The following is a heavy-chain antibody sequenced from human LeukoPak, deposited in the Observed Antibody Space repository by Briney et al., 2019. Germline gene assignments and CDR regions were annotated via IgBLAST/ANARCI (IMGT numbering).Heavy chain of an antibody. V-gene: IGHV3-66*02. Sequence: RGSLGLSSAASGFSVSNHYMAWVRQAPGRRLEWVSFIWADGTTFYTDSVRGRFTVSRDQFKNTLYLQMSSLRPDDTALYYCARDGAGIESWVELDPWGQGTQVTVSA. CDR2: IWADGTT. CDR3: ARDGAGIESWVELDP. CDR1: GFSVSNHY. D-gene: IGHD5-24*01. J-gene: IGHJ5*02.